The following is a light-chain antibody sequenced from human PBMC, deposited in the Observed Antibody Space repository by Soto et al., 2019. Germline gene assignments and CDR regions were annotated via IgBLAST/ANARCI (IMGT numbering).Light chain of an antibody. CDR2: ENN. Sequence: QSVLTQPPSVSEAPGQRVTISCTGSSSNIGAGYEAHWYQQVPGTAPKLLIYENNNRPSGVPDRFSGSKSGTSASLAITGLQAEDEAEYYCQSYDRSLSGYVFGTGTKVTGL. CDR3: QSYDRSLSGYV. V-gene: IGLV1-40*01. J-gene: IGLJ1*01. CDR1: SSNIGAGYE.